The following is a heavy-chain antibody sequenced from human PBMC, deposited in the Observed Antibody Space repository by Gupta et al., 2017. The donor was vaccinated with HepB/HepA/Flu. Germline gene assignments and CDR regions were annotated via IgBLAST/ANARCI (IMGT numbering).Heavy chain of an antibody. Sequence: QVTLKESGPALVKPTQTLTLTCTFSGFSLRTSGMRVSWIRQPPGKALEWLARIDWDDDKFYNASLKTRLTISKDTSKNQVVLTMTDVDPEDTATYYCARDASSSTYGVDSFFDYWGQGTLVTVSS. CDR3: ARDASSSTYGVDSFFDY. J-gene: IGHJ4*02. D-gene: IGHD3-3*01. V-gene: IGHV2-70*04. CDR1: GFSLRTSGMR. CDR2: IDWDDDK.